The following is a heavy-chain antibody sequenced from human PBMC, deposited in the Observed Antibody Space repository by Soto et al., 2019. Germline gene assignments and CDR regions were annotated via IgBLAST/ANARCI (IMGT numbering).Heavy chain of an antibody. D-gene: IGHD3-3*01. V-gene: IGHV3-7*03. Sequence: QPGGSLRLSCAASGFSFSSYWMTWVRQAPEKGMEWVANIKRDGSEKYYVDSVKGRFTISRDNAKNLLYLQMNRLRAEDTAVYYCAKDGVRSGPYNGCFDLWRQRTLVTVSS. CDR1: GFSFSSYW. CDR2: IKRDGSEK. J-gene: IGHJ5*02. CDR3: AKDGVRSGPYNGCFDL.